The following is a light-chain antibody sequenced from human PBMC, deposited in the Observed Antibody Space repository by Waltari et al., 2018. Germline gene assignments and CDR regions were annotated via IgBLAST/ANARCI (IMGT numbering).Light chain of an antibody. V-gene: IGKV3-20*01. J-gene: IGKJ1*01. CDR3: QQYGSSPRT. Sequence: CRASQSVRRFLAWYQQKLGQAPRLLIYEATSRATGIPDRFSGSGFGTDFSLIISRLEPEDFAVYYCQQYGSSPRTFGQGTKVEIK. CDR2: EAT. CDR1: QSVRRF.